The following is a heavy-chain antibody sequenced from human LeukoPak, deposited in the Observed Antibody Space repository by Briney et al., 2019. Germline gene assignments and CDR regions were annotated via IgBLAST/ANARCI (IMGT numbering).Heavy chain of an antibody. Sequence: WASVKVSCKASGGTFSSYAISWVRQAPGHGLEWMGIIDPSGGSTTYAQKFQGRITMTEDTSTDTAYMELSSLRSEDTAVYYCATVVGGSYYPSIFDYWGQGTLVTVSS. V-gene: IGHV1-46*01. J-gene: IGHJ4*02. CDR3: ATVVGGSYYPSIFDY. CDR2: IDPSGGST. D-gene: IGHD1-26*01. CDR1: GGTFSSYA.